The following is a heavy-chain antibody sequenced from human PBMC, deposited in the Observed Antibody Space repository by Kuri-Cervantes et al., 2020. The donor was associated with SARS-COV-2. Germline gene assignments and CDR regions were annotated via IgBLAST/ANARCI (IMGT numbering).Heavy chain of an antibody. V-gene: IGHV3-74*01. J-gene: IGHJ4*02. CDR1: GFTFSGHW. Sequence: ETLSLTCAASGFTFSGHWIHWVRQAPGKGLVWVSRINPDGSYTNNADSVKGRFTISRDNSKNTLYLQMNSLRAEDPAVYYCAKGGYYDILTDFDYWGQGTLVTVSS. D-gene: IGHD3-9*01. CDR2: INPDGSYT. CDR3: AKGGYYDILTDFDY.